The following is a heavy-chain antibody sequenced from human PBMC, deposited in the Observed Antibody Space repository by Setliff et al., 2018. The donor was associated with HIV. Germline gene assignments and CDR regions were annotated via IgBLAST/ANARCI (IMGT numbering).Heavy chain of an antibody. CDR3: AENRSPSIFSAPTNAFDI. D-gene: IGHD3-9*01. J-gene: IGHJ3*02. CDR2: IIPIFGKT. Sequence: SVKVSCKGFGGTFSTYSLSWVRQAPGQGLEWMGGIIPIFGKTNYAQKFQGRVTITADKSTTTAFMDLSGLRSGDTAVYYCAENRSPSIFSAPTNAFDIWGQGTMVTVSS. V-gene: IGHV1-69*06. CDR1: GGTFSTYS.